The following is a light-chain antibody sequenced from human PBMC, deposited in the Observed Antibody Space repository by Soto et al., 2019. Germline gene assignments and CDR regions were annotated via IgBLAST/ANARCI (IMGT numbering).Light chain of an antibody. V-gene: IGKV2-30*01. CDR3: MQGTHWPYT. CDR2: QVS. CDR1: HSLDYSDGNTY. J-gene: IGKJ2*01. Sequence: DVVMTQSPLSLPVTLGQPGSISCRSTHSLDYSDGNTYLSWFQQRPGQSPRRLIYQVSDRDSGVPDRFSGSGSGTDFTLKISRVEAEDVGIYYCMQGTHWPYTFGQGTKLEIK.